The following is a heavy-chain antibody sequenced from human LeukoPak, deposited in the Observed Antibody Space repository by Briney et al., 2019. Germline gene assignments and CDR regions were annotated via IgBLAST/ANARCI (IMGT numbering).Heavy chain of an antibody. J-gene: IGHJ4*02. D-gene: IGHD3-22*01. CDR3: TTNIHYDSSGRPFDY. CDR2: IKSKTDGGTT. Sequence: GGSLRLSCAASGFTFSNAWMSWVRQAPGKGLEWVGRIKSKTDGGTTDYAAPVKGSFTISRDDSKNTLYLQMNSLKTEDTAVYYCTTNIHYDSSGRPFDYWGQGTLVTVSS. CDR1: GFTFSNAW. V-gene: IGHV3-15*01.